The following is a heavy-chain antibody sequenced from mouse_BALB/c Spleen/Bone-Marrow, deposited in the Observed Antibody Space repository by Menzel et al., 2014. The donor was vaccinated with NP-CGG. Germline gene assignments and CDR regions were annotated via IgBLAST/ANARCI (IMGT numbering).Heavy chain of an antibody. Sequence: QVQLQQPGAELVKPGASVKLSCKASGYTFTSYWMHWVKQRPGQGLEWIGEISPSNGRTNYNEKFKSKATLTVDKSSSTAYMQLSSLTSEDSAVYYCARERGNYPFAYWGQGTLVTVSA. CDR2: ISPSNGRT. D-gene: IGHD2-1*01. J-gene: IGHJ3*01. CDR1: GYTFTSYW. V-gene: IGHV1S81*02. CDR3: ARERGNYPFAY.